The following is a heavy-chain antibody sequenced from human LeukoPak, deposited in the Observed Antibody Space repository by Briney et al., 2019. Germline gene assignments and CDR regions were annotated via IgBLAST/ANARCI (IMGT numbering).Heavy chain of an antibody. CDR2: ISSNGGMT. D-gene: IGHD6-19*01. J-gene: IGHJ4*02. CDR3: VKLSSRVSQTIDY. Sequence: PGGSLRLSCSASGFTFSSYAMHWVCQAPGKGLEYVSGISSNGGMTFYVDSVKGRFSISRDNSKNTLYLQMSSLRPEDTAVYYCVKLSSRVSQTIDYWGQGTLVTVSS. V-gene: IGHV3-64D*09. CDR1: GFTFSSYA.